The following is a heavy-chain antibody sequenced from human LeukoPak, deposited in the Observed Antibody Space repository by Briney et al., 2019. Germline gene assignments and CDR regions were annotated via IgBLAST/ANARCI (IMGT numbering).Heavy chain of an antibody. V-gene: IGHV3-48*01. J-gene: IGHJ5*02. D-gene: IGHD3-22*01. Sequence: SGGSLRLSCAASGFTFSSYSMNWVRQAPGKGLEWVSYISSSSSTIYYADSVKGRFTISRDNAKNSLYLQMNSLRAEDTAVYYCARQRAHYYDSSGYPNWFDPWGQGTLVTVSS. CDR1: GFTFSSYS. CDR3: ARQRAHYYDSSGYPNWFDP. CDR2: ISSSSSTI.